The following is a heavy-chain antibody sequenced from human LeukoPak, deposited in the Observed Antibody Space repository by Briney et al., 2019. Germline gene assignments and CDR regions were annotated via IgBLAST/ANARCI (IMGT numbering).Heavy chain of an antibody. J-gene: IGHJ4*02. V-gene: IGHV3-53*01. CDR1: GFTVSGNY. CDR3: ARGIAAAGTPYYDY. D-gene: IGHD6-13*01. CDR2: IYSGGST. Sequence: GGSLRLSCAASGFTVSGNYMSWVRQAPGKGLEWVSVIYSGGSTYYADSVKGRFTISRDNSKSTLYLQMNSLRAEDTAVYYCARGIAAAGTPYYDYWGQGTLVTVSS.